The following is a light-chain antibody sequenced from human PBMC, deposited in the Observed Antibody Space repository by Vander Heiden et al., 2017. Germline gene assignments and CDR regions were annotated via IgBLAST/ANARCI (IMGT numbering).Light chain of an antibody. CDR2: SHN. J-gene: IGLJ2*01. CDR3: AAWDGSLEAVV. V-gene: IGLV1-44*01. CDR1: DSNIGTNP. Sequence: QSVLTQSPSASGTPGQRVTISCSGSDSNIGTNPVNWYQQLPGTAPKLLIFSHNQRPSGVPDRFSGSKSGTSASLAISGLQSEDEADYYCAAWDGSLEAVVFGGGTKLTVL.